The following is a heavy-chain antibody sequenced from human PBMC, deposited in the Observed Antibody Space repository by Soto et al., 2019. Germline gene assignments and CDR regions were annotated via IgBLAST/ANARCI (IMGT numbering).Heavy chain of an antibody. V-gene: IGHV4-4*07. J-gene: IGHJ4*02. D-gene: IGHD3-3*01. CDR1: GDSISSYD. CDR2: IYTSGST. CDR3: AGGVAPYNFDY. Sequence: SETLSLTCTVSGDSISSYDCSWIRQPAWKGLEWIGRIYTSGSTNYNPSLKSRVNMSVDTSKNQFSLTLSSVTAADTAVYYCAGGVAPYNFDYWGQGTLVTVSS.